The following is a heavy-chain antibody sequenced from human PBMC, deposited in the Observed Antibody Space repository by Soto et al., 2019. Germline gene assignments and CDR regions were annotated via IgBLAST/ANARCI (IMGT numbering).Heavy chain of an antibody. CDR3: VRDGTKTLRDWFDP. V-gene: IGHV4-4*07. CDR2: IYATGTT. J-gene: IGHJ5*02. D-gene: IGHD1-1*01. Sequence: SETLSLTCTVSGASISGFYWSWIRKSAGKGLEWIGRIYATGTTDYNPSLKGRVMTSVDTSKKQFSLKLRSVTAADTAVYYCVRDGTKTLRDWFDPWGQGISVTVSS. CDR1: GASISGFY.